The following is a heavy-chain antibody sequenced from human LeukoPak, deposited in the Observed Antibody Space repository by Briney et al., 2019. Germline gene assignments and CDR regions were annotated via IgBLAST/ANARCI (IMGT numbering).Heavy chain of an antibody. J-gene: IGHJ1*01. CDR3: ARRRYYDGSGYLE. D-gene: IGHD3-22*01. CDR2: IYYSGRT. Sequence: PSETLSLTCSLSGDSVSRSDSYWDWIRQPPGKGLEWIGTIYYSGRTYYSPSLKSRVTMSVDPSNNQFSLTLRSVTAADTAVYYCARRRYYDGSGYLEWGQGTLLSVSS. CDR1: GDSVSRSDSY. V-gene: IGHV4-39*01.